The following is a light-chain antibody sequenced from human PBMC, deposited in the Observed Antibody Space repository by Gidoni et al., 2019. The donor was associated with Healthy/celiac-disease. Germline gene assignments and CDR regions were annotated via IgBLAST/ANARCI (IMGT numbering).Light chain of an antibody. J-gene: IGLJ2*01. CDR2: EAS. CDR3: SSYTSSSTLL. CDR1: SSDVGGYNY. Sequence: QSALTQPASVSGSPGQSITISCTGTSSDVGGYNYVSWYQQHPGKAPKLMIYEASTRPSGVSNRFSGSKSGNTASLTISGLQAEDEADYYCSSYTSSSTLLFGGGTKLTVL. V-gene: IGLV2-14*01.